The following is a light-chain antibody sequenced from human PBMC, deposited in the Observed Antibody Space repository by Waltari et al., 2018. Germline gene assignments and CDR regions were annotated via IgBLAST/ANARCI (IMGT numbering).Light chain of an antibody. CDR3: QHHVRLPAT. CDR2: AAS. Sequence: EIVLTLSPGTLSLSQGERATLSCRASKSISKYLAWYQQRPGQAPRLLIYAASNWATGIPDRFSGGWSGTDFSLTISRLEPEDFAVYYCQHHVRLPATFGQGTKVEIK. V-gene: IGKV3-20*01. J-gene: IGKJ1*01. CDR1: KSISKY.